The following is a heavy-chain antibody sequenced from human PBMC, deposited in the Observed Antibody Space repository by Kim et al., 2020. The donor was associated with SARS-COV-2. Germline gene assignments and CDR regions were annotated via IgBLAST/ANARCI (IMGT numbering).Heavy chain of an antibody. CDR3: ARGPVGYCSSTSCLYYYYMDV. CDR1: GGSFSGYY. J-gene: IGHJ6*03. D-gene: IGHD2-2*01. Sequence: SETLSLTCAVYGGSFSGYYWSWIRQPPGKGLEWIGEINHSGSTNYNPSLKSRVPISVDTSKNQFSLKLSSVTAADTAVYYCARGPVGYCSSTSCLYYYYMDVWGKGTTVTVSS. CDR2: INHSGST. V-gene: IGHV4-34*01.